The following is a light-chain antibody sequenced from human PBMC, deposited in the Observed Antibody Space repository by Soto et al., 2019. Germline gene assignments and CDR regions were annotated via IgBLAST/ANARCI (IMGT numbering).Light chain of an antibody. CDR1: SSDVGGYNF. CDR2: DVT. CDR3: TSYTSSSSYV. V-gene: IGLV2-14*01. Sequence: LTQPASVSGSPGQSITIYCSGTSSDVGGYNFVSWFQQHPDKVPKLLIYDVTNRPSGISNRFSGSKSGNTASLTISGLQAEDEADYYCTSYTSSSSYVFGTGTKVTVL. J-gene: IGLJ1*01.